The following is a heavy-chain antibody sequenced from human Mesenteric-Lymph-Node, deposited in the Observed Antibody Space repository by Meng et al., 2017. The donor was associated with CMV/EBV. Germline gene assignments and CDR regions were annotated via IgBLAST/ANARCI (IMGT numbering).Heavy chain of an antibody. V-gene: IGHV4-39*07. J-gene: IGHJ6*02. CDR1: GGSISSSSYY. CDR3: ARTIPREGMDV. Sequence: SETLSLTCTVSGGSISSSSYYWGWIRQPPGKGLEWIGSIYYSGSTNYNPSLKSRVTISVDTSKNQFSLKLSSVTAADTAVYYCARTIPREGMDVWGQGTTVTVSS. D-gene: IGHD3-3*01. CDR2: IYYSGST.